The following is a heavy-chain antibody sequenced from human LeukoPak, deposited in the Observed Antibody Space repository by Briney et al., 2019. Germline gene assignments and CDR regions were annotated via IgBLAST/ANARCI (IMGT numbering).Heavy chain of an antibody. J-gene: IGHJ4*02. Sequence: GGSLRLSCAASGFTVSSNYMTWVRQAPGKGLEWVSVIYSGGSTYYTDSVKGRFTISRDNSKNTLYLQMNSLRVEDTAVYYCARDFCSAGSCYPDNWGQGTLVTVSS. CDR2: IYSGGST. V-gene: IGHV3-66*01. D-gene: IGHD2-15*01. CDR3: ARDFCSAGSCYPDN. CDR1: GFTVSSNY.